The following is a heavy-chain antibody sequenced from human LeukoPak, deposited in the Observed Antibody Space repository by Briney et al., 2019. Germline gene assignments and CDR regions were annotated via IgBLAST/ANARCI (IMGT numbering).Heavy chain of an antibody. V-gene: IGHV4-59*01. D-gene: IGHD6-25*01. Sequence: SETLSLTCTVSGDSLNSYYWSWIRQPPGEGLQWIGYIFCSGSSNYNASLRSRVAISVDTSKNQFSLKLTSVTAADTAVYYCAGRAARFFDYWGQGILATVSS. CDR1: GDSLNSYY. CDR2: IFCSGSS. J-gene: IGHJ4*02. CDR3: AGRAARFFDY.